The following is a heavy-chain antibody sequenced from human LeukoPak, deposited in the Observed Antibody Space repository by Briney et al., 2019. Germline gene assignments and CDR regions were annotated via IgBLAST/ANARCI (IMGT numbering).Heavy chain of an antibody. CDR2: INHSGST. J-gene: IGHJ4*02. CDR1: GGSFSGYY. Sequence: PSETLSLTCAVYGGSFSGYYWSWIRQPPGKGLEWIGEINHSGSTYYNPSLKSRVTISVDTSKNQFSLKLNSVTAADTAVYYCAREVDTAMDFDYWGQGTLVTVSS. D-gene: IGHD5-18*01. V-gene: IGHV4-34*01. CDR3: AREVDTAMDFDY.